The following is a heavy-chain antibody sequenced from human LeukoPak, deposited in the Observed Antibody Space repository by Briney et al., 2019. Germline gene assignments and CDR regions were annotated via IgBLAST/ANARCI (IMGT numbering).Heavy chain of an antibody. CDR1: GDSLSSSRYC. Sequence: SETLSLTCSVSGDSLSSSRYCWGWIRQPPGKGLEWIGSVYHSGSTHYNPSLNSRITISVDTSKNQFSLRLRSVTAADTALYFCLAYYSLSGNYYNGIDYWGQGTLVTVSS. D-gene: IGHD3-10*01. CDR3: LAYYSLSGNYYNGIDY. V-gene: IGHV4-39*01. J-gene: IGHJ4*02. CDR2: VYHSGST.